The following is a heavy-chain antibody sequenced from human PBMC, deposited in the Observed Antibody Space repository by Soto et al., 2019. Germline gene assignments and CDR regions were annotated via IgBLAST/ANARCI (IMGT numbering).Heavy chain of an antibody. CDR1: GFTFSSYA. V-gene: IGHV3-23*01. CDR3: AAYCSSTSCYAGYYYYYGMVV. CDR2: ISGSGGST. Sequence: PGGSLRLSCAASGFTFSSYAMSWVRQAPGKGLEWVSAISGSGGSTYYADSVKGRFTISRDNSKNTLYLQMNSLRAEDTAVYYCAAYCSSTSCYAGYYYYYGMVVSDQAPTVTVSS. D-gene: IGHD2-2*01. J-gene: IGHJ6*02.